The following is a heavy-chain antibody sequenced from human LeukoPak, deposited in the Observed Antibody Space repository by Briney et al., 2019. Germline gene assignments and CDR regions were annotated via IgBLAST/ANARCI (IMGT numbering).Heavy chain of an antibody. J-gene: IGHJ6*03. CDR2: ISGFGSNT. CDR3: AKGGVAAAGPPLYYYYHMDV. CDR1: GFTFSSYA. D-gene: IGHD6-13*01. Sequence: PGGSLRLSCAASGFTFSSYAMSWVRQAPGKGLEWVSGISGFGSNTYYADSVKGRFTISRDNSKNTLYLQMNSLRAEDTAVYYCAKGGVAAAGPPLYYYYHMDVWGKGTTVTVPS. V-gene: IGHV3-23*01.